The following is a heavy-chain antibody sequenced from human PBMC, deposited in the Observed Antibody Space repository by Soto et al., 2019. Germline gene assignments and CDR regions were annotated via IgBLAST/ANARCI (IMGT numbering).Heavy chain of an antibody. D-gene: IGHD3-22*01. CDR1: GGSISSGGYF. CDR3: ARDTYYYDSSGYAYYYFDY. V-gene: IGHV4-31*03. CDR2: INYSGST. Sequence: PSETPSLTCTVSGGSISSGGYFWNWIRQHPGKGLEWIGYINYSGSTYYNPSLKSRVTISVDTSRNQFSLKLSSVTAADTAVYYCARDTYYYDSSGYAYYYFDYWGQGTLVTVSS. J-gene: IGHJ4*02.